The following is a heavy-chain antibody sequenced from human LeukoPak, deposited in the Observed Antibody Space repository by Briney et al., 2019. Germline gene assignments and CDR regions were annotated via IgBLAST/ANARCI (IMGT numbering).Heavy chain of an antibody. Sequence: SETLSLTCAVYGGSFSGYYWSWIRQPPGKGLEWIGEINHSGSTNYNPSLKSRVTISVDTSKNQFSLKLNSVTAADTAVYYCAREDQYYGSGSFDYWGQGTLVTVSS. J-gene: IGHJ4*02. V-gene: IGHV4-34*01. D-gene: IGHD3-10*01. CDR1: GGSFSGYY. CDR3: AREDQYYGSGSFDY. CDR2: INHSGST.